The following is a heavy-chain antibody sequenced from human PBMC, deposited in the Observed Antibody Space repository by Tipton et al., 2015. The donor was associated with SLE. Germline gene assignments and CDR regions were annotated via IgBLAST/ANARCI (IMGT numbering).Heavy chain of an antibody. CDR1: GYTFTGYY. V-gene: IGHV1-2*02. J-gene: IGHJ3*02. CDR2: INPNSGGT. D-gene: IGHD7-27*01. CDR3: ARGWGLFDI. Sequence: QLVQSGAEVKKPGASVKVSCKASGYTFTGYYMHWVRQAPGQGLEWMGWINPNSGGTNYAQKFQGRVTMTRDTSISTAYMELSRLSSVTAADTAVYYCARGWGLFDIWGQGTMVTVSS.